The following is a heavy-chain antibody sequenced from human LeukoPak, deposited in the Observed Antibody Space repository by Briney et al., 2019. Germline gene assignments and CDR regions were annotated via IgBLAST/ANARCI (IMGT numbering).Heavy chain of an antibody. CDR2: INPAGSDT. Sequence: GGSLRLSCAASGFTFSSHWMHWVRQPPGKGLVWVSRINPAGSDTRYADSVKGRFTISRDNAKNTLYLQMNSLRAEDTAVYYCARDNYYGSGSDYYGMDVWGQGTTVTVSS. CDR1: GFTFSSHW. CDR3: ARDNYYGSGSDYYGMDV. D-gene: IGHD3-10*01. V-gene: IGHV3-74*01. J-gene: IGHJ6*02.